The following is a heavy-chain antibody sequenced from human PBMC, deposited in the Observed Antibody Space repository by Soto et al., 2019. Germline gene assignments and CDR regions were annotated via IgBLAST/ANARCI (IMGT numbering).Heavy chain of an antibody. D-gene: IGHD1-26*01. Sequence: RXESLKISCKGSGYSFTSYWIGWVRQMPGKGLEWMGIIYPGDSDTRYSPSFQGQVTISADKSISTAYLQWSSLKASDTAMYYCARLTLGATKGYYYGMDVWGQGTTVTVSS. CDR2: IYPGDSDT. J-gene: IGHJ6*02. CDR3: ARLTLGATKGYYYGMDV. CDR1: GYSFTSYW. V-gene: IGHV5-51*01.